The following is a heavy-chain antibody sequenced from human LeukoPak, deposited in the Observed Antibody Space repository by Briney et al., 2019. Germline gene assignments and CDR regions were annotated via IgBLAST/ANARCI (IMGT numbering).Heavy chain of an antibody. CDR3: TRDRRDGYNYVEY. D-gene: IGHD5-24*01. Sequence: SETLSLTCTVSGGSISSGNYYWSWIRQPAGKGLEWIGRIYTSGGTSGSTYYNPSLKSRVTISVDTSKNQFSLKLNSVTAADTAVYYCTRDRRDGYNYVEYWGQGTLVTVSS. CDR2: IYTSGGTSGST. V-gene: IGHV4-61*02. CDR1: GGSISSGNYY. J-gene: IGHJ4*02.